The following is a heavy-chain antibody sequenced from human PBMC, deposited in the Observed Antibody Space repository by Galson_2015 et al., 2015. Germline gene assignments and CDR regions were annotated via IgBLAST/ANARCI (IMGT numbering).Heavy chain of an antibody. J-gene: IGHJ4*03. CDR2: TWYDGSYK. V-gene: IGHV3-33*01. Sequence: SLRLSCAASGFIFSNYGMHWVRQAPGKGLEWVAVTWYDGSYKNYADSVKGRFTISRDSSKSTLYLQMNSLRAEDTAVYYCARLATRRYNYAAIDFWGQGTMVTVSS. CDR3: ARLATRRYNYAAIDF. D-gene: IGHD5-24*01. CDR1: GFIFSNYG.